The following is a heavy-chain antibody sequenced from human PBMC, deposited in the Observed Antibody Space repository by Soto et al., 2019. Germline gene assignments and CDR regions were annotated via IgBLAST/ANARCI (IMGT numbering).Heavy chain of an antibody. D-gene: IGHD3-10*01. CDR3: ITYGSGSYSTDY. CDR2: IRSKANNYAT. Sequence: GSLRLSCAASGITFSGADMHWVRQDSGKGLQWVGRIRSKANNYATAYAESVKGRFTISRDDSKNTAYLQMNSLKSEDTAVYYCITYGSGSYSTDYWGQGTRVTVSS. CDR1: GITFSGAD. J-gene: IGHJ4*02. V-gene: IGHV3-73*01.